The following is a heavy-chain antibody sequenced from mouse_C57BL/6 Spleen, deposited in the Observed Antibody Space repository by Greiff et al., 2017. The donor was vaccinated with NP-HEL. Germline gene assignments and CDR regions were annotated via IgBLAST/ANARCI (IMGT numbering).Heavy chain of an antibody. Sequence: EVHLVESGEGLVKPGGSLKLSCAASGFTFSSYAMSWVRQTPEKRLEWVAYLSSGGDYISYADTVKGRFTISRDNARNTLYLQMSSLKSEDTAMYYCTSFFYAMDYWGQGTSVTVSS. CDR3: TSFFYAMDY. J-gene: IGHJ4*01. CDR2: LSSGGDYI. CDR1: GFTFSSYA. V-gene: IGHV5-9-1*02.